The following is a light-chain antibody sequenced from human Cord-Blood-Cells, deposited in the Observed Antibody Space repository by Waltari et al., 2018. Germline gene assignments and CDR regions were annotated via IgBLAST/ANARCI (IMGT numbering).Light chain of an antibody. CDR3: MQALQTPIT. V-gene: IGKV2-28*01. Sequence: DIVMPQSPLSLPVTPGEPASISCRSSQSLLHSNGYNYLDWYLQKPGQPPQLLIYLGSNRASGVPGRFSGSGSGTDFTLKISRVEAEDVGVYYCMQALQTPITFGQGTRLEIK. CDR1: QSLLHSNGYNY. CDR2: LGS. J-gene: IGKJ5*01.